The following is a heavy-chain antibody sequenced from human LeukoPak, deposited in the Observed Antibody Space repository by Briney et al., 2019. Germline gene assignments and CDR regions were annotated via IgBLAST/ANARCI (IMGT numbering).Heavy chain of an antibody. CDR3: ARDPMSITGTTVFDY. Sequence: SETLSLTCTVSGGSISSYYWSWIRQPAGKGLEWIGRIYTSGSTNYNPSLKSRVTMSVDTSKNQFSLKLSSVTAADTAVYYCARDPMSITGTTVFDYWGQGTLVTVSS. CDR1: GGSISSYY. CDR2: IYTSGST. V-gene: IGHV4-4*07. D-gene: IGHD1-7*01. J-gene: IGHJ4*02.